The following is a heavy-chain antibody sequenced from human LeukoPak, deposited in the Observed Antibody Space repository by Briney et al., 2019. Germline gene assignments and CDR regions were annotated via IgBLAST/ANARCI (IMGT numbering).Heavy chain of an antibody. CDR1: GDTLTEYF. D-gene: IGHD2-21*01. V-gene: IGHV1-69-2*01. Sequence: GASVKVSCKASGDTLTEYFIHWVQQAPGKGLEWMGRVDPEEGETKYADKFQGRVIIAVDTSTDTAYLELSSLRSEDTAVYYCATSPPISPAPNDHWGQGTLVTVSS. CDR3: ATSPPISPAPNDH. CDR2: VDPEEGET. J-gene: IGHJ5*02.